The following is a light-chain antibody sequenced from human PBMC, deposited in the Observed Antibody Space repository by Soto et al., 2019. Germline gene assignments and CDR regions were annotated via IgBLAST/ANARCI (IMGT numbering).Light chain of an antibody. CDR2: DAS. V-gene: IGKV3-11*01. CDR1: QSVRSY. Sequence: EIVLTQSPATLSLSPGERATLSCRASQSVRSYLGWYQQKPGTAPRLLIYDASNRATGIPARFSGSGSGTDFTLTISSLEPEDFAIYYCQQHSTCPLTFGGGTKVEIK. CDR3: QQHSTCPLT. J-gene: IGKJ4*01.